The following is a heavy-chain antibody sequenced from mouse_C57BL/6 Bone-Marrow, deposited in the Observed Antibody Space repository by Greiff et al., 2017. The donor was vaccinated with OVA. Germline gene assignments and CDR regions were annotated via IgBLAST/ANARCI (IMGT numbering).Heavy chain of an antibody. V-gene: IGHV1-26*01. CDR2: INPNNGGT. Sequence: EVQLQQSGPELVKPGASVKISCKASGYTFTDYYMNWVKQSHGKSLEWIGDINPNNGGTSYNQQFKGQATLTVDKSSSTAYMELRSLTSEDSAVYYCARPLDYYGSSYWYFDVWGTGTTVTVSS. CDR3: ARPLDYYGSSYWYFDV. CDR1: GYTFTDYY. J-gene: IGHJ1*03. D-gene: IGHD1-1*01.